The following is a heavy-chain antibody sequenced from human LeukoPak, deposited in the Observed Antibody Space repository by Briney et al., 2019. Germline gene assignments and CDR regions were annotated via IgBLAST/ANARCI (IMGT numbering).Heavy chain of an antibody. Sequence: PGGSLRLSCAASGFTFSSYAMTWVRQAPGKGLEWVSTISGSGGSTYYADSVKGRFTISRDNSKNTLFLQVNSLRAEDTAVYYCAKDLATAPRPMFLDTPGYNYFDPWGQGTLVTVSS. CDR2: ISGSGGST. CDR1: GFTFSSYA. D-gene: IGHD6-6*01. J-gene: IGHJ5*02. CDR3: AKDLATAPRPMFLDTPGYNYFDP. V-gene: IGHV3-23*01.